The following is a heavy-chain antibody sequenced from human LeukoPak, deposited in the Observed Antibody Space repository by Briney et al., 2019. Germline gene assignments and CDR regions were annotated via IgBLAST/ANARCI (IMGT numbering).Heavy chain of an antibody. D-gene: IGHD3-22*01. CDR2: IRYDGSNK. J-gene: IGHJ4*02. CDR1: GFTFSSYG. Sequence: PGGSLRLSCAASGFTFSSYGMHWVRQAPGKGLEWVAFIRYDGSNKYYADSVKGRFTISRDNSKNTLYLQMNSLRAEDTAVYYCAKGQSYYYDSSGYYGSYWGQGTLVTVSS. V-gene: IGHV3-30*02. CDR3: AKGQSYYYDSSGYYGSY.